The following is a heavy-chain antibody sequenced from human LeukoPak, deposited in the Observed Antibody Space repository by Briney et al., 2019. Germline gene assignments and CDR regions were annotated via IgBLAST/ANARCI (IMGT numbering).Heavy chain of an antibody. CDR2: IQSDGSNK. D-gene: IGHD2-2*01. V-gene: IGHV3-30*02. J-gene: IGHJ4*02. CDR3: DCSSTSCYAAGDY. Sequence: GGSLRLSCAASGFTFSSFGMHWVRQTPGRGLEWVAFIQSDGSNKYYAGSVKGRFTISRDNSKNTLYLQMNSLRTEDTAVYYCDCSSTSCYAAGDYWGQGTLVTVSS. CDR1: GFTFSSFG.